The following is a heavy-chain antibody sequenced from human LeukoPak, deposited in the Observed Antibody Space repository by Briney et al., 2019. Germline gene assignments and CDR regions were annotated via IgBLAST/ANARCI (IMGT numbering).Heavy chain of an antibody. CDR2: ISGSGGST. V-gene: IGHV3-23*01. CDR3: AKGGNILTGYCDY. CDR1: GFTFSSYA. D-gene: IGHD3-9*01. J-gene: IGHJ4*02. Sequence: PGGSLRLSCAASGFTFSSYAMSWVRQAPGKGLEWVSAISGSGGSTYYADSVKGRFTISRDNSKNTLYLQMNSLGAEDTAVYYCAKGGNILTGYCDYWGQGTLVTVSS.